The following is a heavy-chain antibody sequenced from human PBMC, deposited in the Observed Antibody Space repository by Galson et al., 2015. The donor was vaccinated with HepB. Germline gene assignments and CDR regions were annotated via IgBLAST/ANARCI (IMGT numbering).Heavy chain of an antibody. V-gene: IGHV1-18*01. CDR3: ARQGLFGSSSDYSIDY. Sequence: SVKVSCKASGYTFTSYGNSWVRQAPGQGLEWMGWISAYNGNTNYAQKLQGRVTMTTDTSTSTAYMELRSLRSDDTAVYYCARQGLFGSSSDYSIDYWGQGTLVTVSS. CDR1: GYTFTSYG. CDR2: ISAYNGNT. J-gene: IGHJ4*02. D-gene: IGHD3-22*01.